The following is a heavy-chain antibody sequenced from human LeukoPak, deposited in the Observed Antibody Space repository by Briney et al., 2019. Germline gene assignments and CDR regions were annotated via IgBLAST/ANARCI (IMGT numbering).Heavy chain of an antibody. CDR2: ISAYNGNT. CDR1: GYTFTSYG. Sequence: ASVKVSCKASGYTFTSYGISWVRQAPGQGLEWMGWISAYNGNTNYAQKLQGRVTMTTDTSTNTAYMELRSLRSDDTAVYYCARVGSGYDLAVGDYYYYYMDVWGKGTTVTVSS. V-gene: IGHV1-18*01. D-gene: IGHD5-12*01. CDR3: ARVGSGYDLAVGDYYYYYMDV. J-gene: IGHJ6*03.